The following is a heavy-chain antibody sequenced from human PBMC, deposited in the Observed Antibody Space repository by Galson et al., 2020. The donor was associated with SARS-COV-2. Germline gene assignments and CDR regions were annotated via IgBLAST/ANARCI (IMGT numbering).Heavy chain of an antibody. CDR3: ARDSKASGYESYYYGMDV. D-gene: IGHD5-12*01. J-gene: IGHJ6*02. CDR2: ISAYNGNT. CDR1: GYTFTSYG. V-gene: IGHV1-18*04. Sequence: ASVKVSCKASGYTFTSYGISWVRQAPGQGLEWMGWISAYNGNTNYAQKLQGRVTMTTDTSTSTAYMELRSLRSDDTAVYYCARDSKASGYESYYYGMDVWGQGTTVTVSS.